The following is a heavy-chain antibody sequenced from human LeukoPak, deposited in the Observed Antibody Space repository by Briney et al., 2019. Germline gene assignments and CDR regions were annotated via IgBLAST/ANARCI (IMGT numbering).Heavy chain of an antibody. D-gene: IGHD3-16*01. CDR2: IYYSGST. Sequence: SETLSLTCTVSGGSISSSSYYWSWIRQPPGKGLEWIGYIYYSGSTNYNPSLKSRVTISVDTSKNQFSLKLSSVTAADTAVYYCARVWGGRWLQSPKYYFDYWGQGTLVTVSS. V-gene: IGHV4-61*01. J-gene: IGHJ4*02. CDR1: GGSISSSSYY. CDR3: ARVWGGRWLQSPKYYFDY.